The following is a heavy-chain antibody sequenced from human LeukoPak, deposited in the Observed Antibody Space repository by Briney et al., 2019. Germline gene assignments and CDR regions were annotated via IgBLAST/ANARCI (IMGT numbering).Heavy chain of an antibody. CDR3: ARGGVHYYSQSSPLYYYYYMDV. Sequence: ASVKVSCKASGYTFTGYYMHWVRQAPGQGLEWMGGIIPIFVTANYAQNFQGRVTITRNTSISTAYMELSSLRSEDTAVYYCARGGVHYYSQSSPLYYYYYMDVWGKGTTVTVSS. V-gene: IGHV1-8*03. D-gene: IGHD2-21*01. CDR1: GYTFTGYY. J-gene: IGHJ6*03. CDR2: IIPIFVTA.